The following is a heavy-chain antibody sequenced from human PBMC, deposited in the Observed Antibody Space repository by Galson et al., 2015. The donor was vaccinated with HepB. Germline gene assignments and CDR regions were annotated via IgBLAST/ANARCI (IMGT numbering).Heavy chain of an antibody. CDR2: IYYSGKT. CDR3: ARVPRYSSSGSDYYYYHMDV. D-gene: IGHD6-6*01. V-gene: IGHV4-31*03. J-gene: IGHJ6*03. Sequence: TLSLTCTVSGDSIGSHYAWSWVRHHPGKGLEWIGYIYYSGKTYYNPSLRSRLTISLETSQNQIFLQMNSVTAADTAVYYCARVPRYSSSGSDYYYYHMDVWGKGTMVTVSS. CDR1: GDSIGSHYA.